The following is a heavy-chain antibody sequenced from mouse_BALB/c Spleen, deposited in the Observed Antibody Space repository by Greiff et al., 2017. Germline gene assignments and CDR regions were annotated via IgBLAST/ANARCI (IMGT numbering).Heavy chain of an antibody. CDR3: ARSDYGPCYAMDY. V-gene: IGHV5-17*02. Sequence: EVKLMESGGGLVKPGGSLKLSCAASGFTFSSFGMHWVRQAPEKGLEWVAYISSGSSTIYYADTVKGRFTISRDNPKNTLFLQMTSLRSEDTAMYYCARSDYGPCYAMDYWGQGTSVTVSS. D-gene: IGHD1-2*01. CDR1: GFTFSSFG. J-gene: IGHJ4*01. CDR2: ISSGSSTI.